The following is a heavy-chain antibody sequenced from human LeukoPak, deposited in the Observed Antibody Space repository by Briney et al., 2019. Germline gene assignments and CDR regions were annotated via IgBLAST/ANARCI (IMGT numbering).Heavy chain of an antibody. CDR1: GGSISSGDYY. J-gene: IGHJ4*02. Sequence: SETLSLTCTVSGGSISSGDYYWGWIRQPPGKGLEWIGYIYYSGSTYYNPSLKSRVTISVDTSKNQFSLKLSSVTAADTAVYYCARGGGILEYCSSTSCYTRPSWYFDYWGQGTLVTVSS. D-gene: IGHD2-2*02. CDR3: ARGGGILEYCSSTSCYTRPSWYFDY. CDR2: IYYSGST. V-gene: IGHV4-30-4*08.